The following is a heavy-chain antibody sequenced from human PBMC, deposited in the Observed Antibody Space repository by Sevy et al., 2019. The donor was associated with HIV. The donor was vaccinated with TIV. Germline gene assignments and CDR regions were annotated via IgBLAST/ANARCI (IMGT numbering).Heavy chain of an antibody. Sequence: SETLSLTCAVSGGSISSGGYSWSWIRQPPGKGLEWIGYIYHSGSTYYNPSLKSRVTISVDRSKNQFSLKLSSVTAADTAVYYCARGSDSSGYPLFDYWGQGTLVTVSS. CDR3: ARGSDSSGYPLFDY. V-gene: IGHV4-30-2*01. D-gene: IGHD3-22*01. J-gene: IGHJ4*02. CDR2: IYHSGST. CDR1: GGSISSGGYS.